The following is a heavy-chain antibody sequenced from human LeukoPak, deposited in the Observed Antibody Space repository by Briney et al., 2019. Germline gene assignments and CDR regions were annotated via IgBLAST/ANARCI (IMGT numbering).Heavy chain of an antibody. CDR3: ARVDVLLWFGELSGAFDI. CDR1: GFTFSSYW. J-gene: IGHJ3*02. V-gene: IGHV3-7*01. CDR2: IKQDGSEK. D-gene: IGHD3-10*01. Sequence: GGSLRLSCAASGFTFSSYWVSWVRQAPGKGLEWVANIKQDGSEKYYVDSVKGRFTISRDNAKNSLYLQMNSLRAEDTAVYYCARVDVLLWFGELSGAFDIWGQGTMVTVSS.